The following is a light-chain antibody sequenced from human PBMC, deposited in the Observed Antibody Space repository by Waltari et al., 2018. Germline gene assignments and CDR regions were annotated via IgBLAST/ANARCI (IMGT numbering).Light chain of an antibody. J-gene: IGLJ2*01. CDR2: ESS. CDR3: CSYVGGITPFLV. V-gene: IGLV2-23*01. Sequence: QSALTQPASVSGSPGQSITISCRGTSSDVGSHKFVSWFQQHPGKVPKLMIYESSKRPSGVSNRFSGSKSDNTASLTSTGLQTEDEADYYCCSYVGGITPFLVFGGGTKVTVL. CDR1: SSDVGSHKF.